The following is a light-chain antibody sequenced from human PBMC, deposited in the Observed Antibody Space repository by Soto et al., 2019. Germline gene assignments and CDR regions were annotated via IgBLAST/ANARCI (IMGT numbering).Light chain of an antibody. V-gene: IGLV2-14*01. Sequence: QSALTQPASVSGSPGQSITISCTGTSSDVGGYNYVSWYQQHPGKAPKLMIYDVSNRPSGVSNRFSGSKSGNTASLTISGLQGEDEADYYCSSYTSSSTFGVFGTGTKLTVL. CDR2: DVS. J-gene: IGLJ1*01. CDR3: SSYTSSSTFGV. CDR1: SSDVGGYNY.